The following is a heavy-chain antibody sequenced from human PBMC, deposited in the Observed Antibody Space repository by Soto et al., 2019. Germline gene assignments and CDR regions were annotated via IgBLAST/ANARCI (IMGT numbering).Heavy chain of an antibody. CDR3: ARRTVVSLFDY. J-gene: IGHJ4*02. CDR2: ISYDGSNK. CDR1: GCTFSSYA. V-gene: IGHV3-30-3*01. Sequence: QVQLVESGGGVVQPGRSLRLSCAASGCTFSSYAMHWVRQAPGKGLEWVAIISYDGSNKYYADSVKGRFTISRDTSKNTLFLQMNSLTAEDTAVYYCARRTVVSLFDYWGQGTLVTVSS. D-gene: IGHD2-15*01.